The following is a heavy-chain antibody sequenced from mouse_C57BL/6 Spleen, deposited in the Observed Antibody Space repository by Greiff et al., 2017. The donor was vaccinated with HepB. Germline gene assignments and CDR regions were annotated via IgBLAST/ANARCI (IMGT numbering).Heavy chain of an antibody. V-gene: IGHV1-69*01. CDR1: GYTFTSYW. CDR3: ARFGYHAMDY. Sequence: QVQLKQPGAELVMPGASVKLSCKASGYTFTSYWMHWVKQRPGQGLEWIGEIDPSDSYTNYNQKFKGKSTLTVDKSSSTAYMQLSSLTSEDSAVYYCARFGYHAMDYWGQGTSVTVSS. CDR2: IDPSDSYT. J-gene: IGHJ4*01.